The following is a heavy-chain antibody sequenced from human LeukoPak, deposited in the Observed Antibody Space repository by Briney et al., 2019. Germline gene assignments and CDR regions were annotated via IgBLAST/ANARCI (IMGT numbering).Heavy chain of an antibody. D-gene: IGHD1-1*01. CDR2: ISAYNGNT. V-gene: IGHV1-18*01. J-gene: IGHJ4*02. CDR3: ATRYGAGTTPLFDY. CDR1: GYTFTSYG. Sequence: ASVKVSCKASGYTFTSYGISWVRQAPGQGLEWMGWISAYNGNTNYAQKLQGRVTMTTDTSTSTAYMELSSLRSEDTAVYYCATRYGAGTTPLFDYWGQGTLVIVSS.